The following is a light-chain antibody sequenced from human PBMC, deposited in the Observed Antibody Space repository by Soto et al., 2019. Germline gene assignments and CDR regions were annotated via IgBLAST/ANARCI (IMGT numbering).Light chain of an antibody. Sequence: QSGLTQPASVSGSPGQSITISCTGTSSDVGGYNYVSWYQQHPGKAPKLIIYEVSNRPSGVSNRFSGSKSGNTASLTISGLQAEDEADYYCNSYTSKSTGVFGTGTKLTVL. CDR1: SSDVGGYNY. J-gene: IGLJ1*01. V-gene: IGLV2-14*01. CDR2: EVS. CDR3: NSYTSKSTGV.